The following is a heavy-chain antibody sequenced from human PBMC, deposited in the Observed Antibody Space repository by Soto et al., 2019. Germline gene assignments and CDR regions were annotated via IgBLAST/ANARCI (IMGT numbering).Heavy chain of an antibody. CDR3: ARHRTGYSSSWLDY. Sequence: QLQLQVSGPGLVKPSETLSLTCTVSGGSISSGTYSWGWIRQPPGKGLEWIGNSYFTGNTHYNPSLKSRVTMSVDTSKNQFSLSLSSVTAADTAVYYCARHRTGYSSSWLDYWGQGTLVTVSS. J-gene: IGHJ4*02. D-gene: IGHD6-13*01. CDR2: SYFTGNT. V-gene: IGHV4-39*01. CDR1: GGSISSGTYS.